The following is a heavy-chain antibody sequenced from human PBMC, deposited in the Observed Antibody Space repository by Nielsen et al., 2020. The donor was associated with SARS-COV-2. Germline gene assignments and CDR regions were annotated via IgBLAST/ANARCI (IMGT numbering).Heavy chain of an antibody. CDR2: VSASGGST. V-gene: IGHV3-23*01. CDR1: GFTFNIYA. CDR3: AKDSGYSGRIGYFDY. Sequence: GESLKISCAASGFTFNIYAMAWVRRAPGRGLQWVTGVSASGGSTYYTDSVKGRFSISRDNSKNTLYLQMNSLRAEDTAVYYCAKDSGYSGRIGYFDYWGQGTLVTVSS. J-gene: IGHJ4*02. D-gene: IGHD5-12*01.